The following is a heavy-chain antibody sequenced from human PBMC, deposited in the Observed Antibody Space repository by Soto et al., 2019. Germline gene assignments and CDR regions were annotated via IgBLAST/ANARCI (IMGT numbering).Heavy chain of an antibody. D-gene: IGHD1-26*01. CDR1: GGSIGSGGYY. Sequence: QVQLQESGPGLVKPSQTLSLTCTVSGGSIGSGGYYWSWIRQHPGKGLEWIGYFYYSGNTYYNPSLKSRLTISGDTSKNQFSLNLSSVTAADTAVYYCARAMGAINYFDYWGQGTLVTVSS. CDR3: ARAMGAINYFDY. V-gene: IGHV4-31*03. J-gene: IGHJ4*02. CDR2: FYYSGNT.